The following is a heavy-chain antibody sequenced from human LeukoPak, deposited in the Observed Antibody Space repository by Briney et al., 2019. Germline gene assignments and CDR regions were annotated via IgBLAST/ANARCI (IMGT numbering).Heavy chain of an antibody. CDR2: IIPIFGTA. CDR1: GGTFSSYA. J-gene: IGHJ6*02. V-gene: IGHV1-69*13. Sequence: GASVKVSCEASGGTFSSYAISWVRQAPGQGLEWMGGIIPIFGTANYAQKFQGRVTITADESTSTAYMELSSLRSEDTAVYYCASALDYYYGMDVWGQGTTVTVSS. CDR3: ASALDYYYGMDV. D-gene: IGHD3-16*01.